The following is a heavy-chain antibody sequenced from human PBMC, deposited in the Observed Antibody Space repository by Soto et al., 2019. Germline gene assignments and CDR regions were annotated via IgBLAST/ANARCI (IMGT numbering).Heavy chain of an antibody. J-gene: IGHJ4*02. CDR2: INPSGGST. V-gene: IGHV1-46*01. Sequence: QVQLVQSGAEVKKPGASVKISCKSSGYTCTSYYMHWVRQAPGQGLEWMGMINPSGGSTHYAQMCQGSVPMTRDTYTSTVYMDLSDLRSEDTAVYDCARGFCTPTTGLVGDFWGLATLVTVFS. D-gene: IGHD2-8*01. CDR3: ARGFCTPTTGLVGDF. CDR1: GYTCTSYY.